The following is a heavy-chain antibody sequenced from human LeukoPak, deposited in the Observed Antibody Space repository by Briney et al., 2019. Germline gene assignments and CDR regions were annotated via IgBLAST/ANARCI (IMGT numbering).Heavy chain of an antibody. Sequence: GSLSLSCAASGFPLSSYEMNWVRPAPGKGLEWVSYISSSGDTIYYADSVKGRFTISRDNAKKSLYLQMNSLRAEDTAVYYCARDYYDSSGLDYWGQGTLVTVSS. V-gene: IGHV3-48*03. CDR2: ISSSGDTI. CDR3: ARDYYDSSGLDY. J-gene: IGHJ4*02. CDR1: GFPLSSYE. D-gene: IGHD3-22*01.